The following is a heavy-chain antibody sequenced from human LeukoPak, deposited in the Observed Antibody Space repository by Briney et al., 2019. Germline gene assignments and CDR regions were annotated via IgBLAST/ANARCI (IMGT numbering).Heavy chain of an antibody. V-gene: IGHV4-59*08. D-gene: IGHD2-15*01. CDR2: IYYSGST. Sequence: PSETLSLTCTVSGGSISSYYWSWIRQPPGKGLEWIGYIYYSGSTNYNPSLKSRVTISVDTSKNQFSLDLSSVTAPDTAVYYCARAPCGGNCYDPDRSFDYWGQGTLVTVSS. CDR1: GGSISSYY. CDR3: ARAPCGGNCYDPDRSFDY. J-gene: IGHJ4*02.